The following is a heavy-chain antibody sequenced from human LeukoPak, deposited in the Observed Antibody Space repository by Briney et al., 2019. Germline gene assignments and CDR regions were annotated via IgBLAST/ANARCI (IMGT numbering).Heavy chain of an antibody. CDR1: GFTVSSNY. V-gene: IGHV3-33*08. Sequence: GGSLRLSCAASGFTVSSNYMSWVRQAPGKGLEWVAVIWYDGSNKYYADSVKGRFTISSDNSKNTLYLQMNSLRAEDTAVYYCARSSAAGFFDYWGQGTLVTVSS. D-gene: IGHD6-13*01. CDR3: ARSSAAGFFDY. J-gene: IGHJ4*02. CDR2: IWYDGSNK.